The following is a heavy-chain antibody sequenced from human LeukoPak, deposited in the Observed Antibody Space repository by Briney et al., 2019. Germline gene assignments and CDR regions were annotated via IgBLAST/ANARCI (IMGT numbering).Heavy chain of an antibody. CDR1: GYSISSGYY. J-gene: IGHJ6*03. Sequence: KPSETLSLTCTVSGYSISSGYYWGWIRQPPGKGLEWIGSIYHRGSTYYNPSLKSRVTISVDTSKNQFSLKLSSVTAADTAVYYCASVGVVVPAAMAPGVRYYYYYMDVWGKGTTVTVSS. CDR2: IYHRGST. V-gene: IGHV4-38-2*02. D-gene: IGHD2-2*01. CDR3: ASVGVVVPAAMAPGVRYYYYYMDV.